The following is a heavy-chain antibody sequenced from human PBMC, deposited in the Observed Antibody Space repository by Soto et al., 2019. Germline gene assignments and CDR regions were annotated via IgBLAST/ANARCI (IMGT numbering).Heavy chain of an antibody. CDR1: GDSTRSNRYY. J-gene: IGHJ6*02. D-gene: IGHD2-21*02. Sequence: SETLSLTCTVSGDSTRSNRYYWAWIRQPPGKGLDWIGSVYSSGSTYYNPSLKRRLTISVDTSKNQFSLKLNSVTAADTAVYYCARDLWGYCGTDCYPLDVWGQGTTVTVSS. V-gene: IGHV4-39*07. CDR2: VYSSGST. CDR3: ARDLWGYCGTDCYPLDV.